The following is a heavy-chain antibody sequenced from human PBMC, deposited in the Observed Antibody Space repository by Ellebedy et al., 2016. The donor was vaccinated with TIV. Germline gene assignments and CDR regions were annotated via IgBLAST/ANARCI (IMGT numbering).Heavy chain of an antibody. V-gene: IGHV4-34*01. Sequence: MPSETLSLTCAAYGGSFSGHYWSWIRQPPGKGPEWIGEINDSGTTKYNPSLVSRVTISLDIPKNQFSLKLTSVTAADTAVYYCARHVPATATSFDYWGQGTLVTVSS. J-gene: IGHJ4*02. D-gene: IGHD2-15*01. CDR1: GGSFSGHY. CDR3: ARHVPATATSFDY. CDR2: INDSGTT.